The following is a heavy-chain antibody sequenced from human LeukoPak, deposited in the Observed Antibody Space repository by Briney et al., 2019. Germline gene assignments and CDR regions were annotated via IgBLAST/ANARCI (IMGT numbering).Heavy chain of an antibody. CDR1: GFTFSSYA. D-gene: IGHD3-22*01. V-gene: IGHV3-30-3*01. CDR3: ARDGDSSGYYPDY. J-gene: IGHJ4*02. CDR2: ISYDGSNK. Sequence: GRSLRLSCAASGFTFSSYAMHWVRQAPGKGLEWVAVISYDGSNKYYADSVKGRFTISRDNSKNTLYLQMNSPRAEDTAVYYCARDGDSSGYYPDYWGQGTLVTVSS.